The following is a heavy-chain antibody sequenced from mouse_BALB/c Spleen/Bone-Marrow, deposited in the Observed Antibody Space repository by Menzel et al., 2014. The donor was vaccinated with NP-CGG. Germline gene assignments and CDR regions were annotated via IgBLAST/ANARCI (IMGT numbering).Heavy chain of an antibody. CDR1: GYKFTDYA. V-gene: IGHV1-67*01. J-gene: IGHJ2*01. CDR2: ISTYSGNT. CDR3: ARNFYGSAYFDF. D-gene: IGHD1-1*01. Sequence: QVQLQQPGPELVRPGASVKISCKGSGYKFTDYAMHWVKQSHAKSLEWIGLISTYSGNTHYNQKFKGKATMTVDKSSSTAYMELARLTSEDSAIYYCARNFYGSAYFDFWGQGSTLTVSS.